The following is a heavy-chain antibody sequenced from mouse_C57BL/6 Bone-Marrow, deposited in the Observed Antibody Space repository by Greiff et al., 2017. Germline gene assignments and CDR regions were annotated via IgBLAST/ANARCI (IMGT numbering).Heavy chain of an antibody. V-gene: IGHV1-63*01. J-gene: IGHJ2*01. CDR1: GYTFTNYW. CDR3: ARHDYGSSYGY. Sequence: VQLKESGAELVRPGTSVKMSCKASGYTFTNYWIGWAKQRPGHGLEWIGDIYPGGGYTNYNEKFKGKATLTADKSSSTAYMQFSSLTSEDSAIYYCARHDYGSSYGYWGQGTTLTVSS. CDR2: IYPGGGYT. D-gene: IGHD1-1*01.